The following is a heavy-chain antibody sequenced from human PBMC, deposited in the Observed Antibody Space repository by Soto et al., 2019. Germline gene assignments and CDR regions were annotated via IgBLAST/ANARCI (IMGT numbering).Heavy chain of an antibody. D-gene: IGHD1-26*01. Sequence: GGSLRLSCAASGFTVSSNYMSWDRQAPGKGLEWVSVIYSGGSTYYADSVKGRFTISRDNSKNTLYLQMNSLRAEDTAVYYCARVSKWELLLFDYWGQGXLVTVYS. CDR3: ARVSKWELLLFDY. CDR2: IYSGGST. CDR1: GFTVSSNY. J-gene: IGHJ4*02. V-gene: IGHV3-53*01.